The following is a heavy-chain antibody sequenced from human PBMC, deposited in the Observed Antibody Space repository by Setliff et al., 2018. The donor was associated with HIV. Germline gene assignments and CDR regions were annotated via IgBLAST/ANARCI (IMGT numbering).Heavy chain of an antibody. D-gene: IGHD1-26*01. V-gene: IGHV3-15*01. CDR2: IKSKSDGGTT. J-gene: IGHJ3*02. Sequence: PGGSLRLSCAASGFTFSDFGMNWVRQAPGKGLEWVGRIKSKSDGGTTDYATPVKGRFTISRDDSKNTLFLQMNSLKTEDAAVYYCTTGVSGSYYAFDIWGQGTMVTVSS. CDR1: GFTFSDFG. CDR3: TTGVSGSYYAFDI.